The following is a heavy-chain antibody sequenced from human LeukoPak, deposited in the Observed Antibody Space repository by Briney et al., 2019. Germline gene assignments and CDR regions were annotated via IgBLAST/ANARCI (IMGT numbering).Heavy chain of an antibody. Sequence: AGGSLRLSCAASGFTFSSYAMTWVRQAPGKGLEWVSTISGSGRSTYYADSVKGRFTISRDNAKNSLYLQMNSLRAEDTAVYYCARDDEMATILDYWGQGTLVTVSS. CDR3: ARDDEMATILDY. V-gene: IGHV3-23*01. D-gene: IGHD5-24*01. CDR2: ISGSGRST. J-gene: IGHJ4*02. CDR1: GFTFSSYA.